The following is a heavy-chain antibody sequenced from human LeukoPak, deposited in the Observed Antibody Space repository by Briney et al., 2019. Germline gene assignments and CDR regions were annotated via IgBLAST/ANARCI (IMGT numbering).Heavy chain of an antibody. J-gene: IGHJ3*02. CDR2: INPSGGST. CDR3: ATDLLNSGSYCDAFDI. CDR1: GYTFTSYY. V-gene: IGHV1-46*01. Sequence: RASVKVSCKASGYTFTSYYMHWVRQAPGQGLEWMGIINPSGGSTSYAQKFQGRVTMTRDMSTSTVYMELSSLRSEDTAVYYCATDLLNSGSYCDAFDIWGQGTMVTVSS. D-gene: IGHD1-26*01.